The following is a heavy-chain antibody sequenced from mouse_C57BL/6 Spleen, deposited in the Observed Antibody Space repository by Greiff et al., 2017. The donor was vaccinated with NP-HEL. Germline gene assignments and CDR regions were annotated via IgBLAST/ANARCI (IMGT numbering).Heavy chain of an antibody. CDR1: GYTFTSYW. Sequence: QVQLQQSGAELVKPGASVKMSCKASGYTFTSYWITWVKQRPGQGLEWIGDIYPGSGSTTYNEKFKSKATLTVDTSSSTAYMQLSSLTSEDSAVYYCARADGYLRDYWGQGTTLTVSS. V-gene: IGHV1-55*01. CDR3: ARADGYLRDY. J-gene: IGHJ2*01. CDR2: IYPGSGST. D-gene: IGHD2-3*01.